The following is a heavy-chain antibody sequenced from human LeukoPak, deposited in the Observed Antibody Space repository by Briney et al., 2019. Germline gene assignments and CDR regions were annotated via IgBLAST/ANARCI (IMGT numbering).Heavy chain of an antibody. D-gene: IGHD3-9*01. J-gene: IGHJ4*02. CDR1: GYSFTSYG. CDR2: ISAYNGNT. V-gene: IGHV1-18*01. CDR3: ARDPPYDILTGYREAY. Sequence: GESLKISCKGSGYSFTSYGISWVRQAPGQGLEWMGWISAYNGNTNYAQKLQGRVTMTTDTSTSTAYMELRSLRSDDTAVYYCARDPPYDILTGYREAYWGQGTLVTVSS.